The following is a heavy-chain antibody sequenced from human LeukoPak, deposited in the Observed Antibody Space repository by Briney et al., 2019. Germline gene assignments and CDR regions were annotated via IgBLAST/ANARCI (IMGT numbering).Heavy chain of an antibody. CDR1: GYTFTSYY. CDR3: ARGAGTTAWYFDL. V-gene: IGHV1-46*01. CDR2: INPSGGST. Sequence: ASVKVSCKESGYTFTSYYMHWVRQAPGQGLECMGIINPSGGSTSYAQKFQGRVTMTRDTSTSTVYMELSSLRSEDTAVYYCARGAGTTAWYFDLWGRGTLVTVSS. D-gene: IGHD1-1*01. J-gene: IGHJ2*01.